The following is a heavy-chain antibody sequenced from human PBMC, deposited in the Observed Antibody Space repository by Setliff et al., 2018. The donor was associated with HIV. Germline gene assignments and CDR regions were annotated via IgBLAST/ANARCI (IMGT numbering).Heavy chain of an antibody. V-gene: IGHV4-39*01. D-gene: IGHD6-19*01. CDR2: IYYRGST. Sequence: LSETLSLTCTVTGGSISSGGFYWTWIRQPPGKGLEWIGSIYYRGSTYYNPSLKSRVTISVDTSKNQFSLKLSSVTAADTAVYYCARRGWYSVDYWGQGTLVTVSS. CDR3: ARRGWYSVDY. J-gene: IGHJ4*02. CDR1: GGSISSGGFY.